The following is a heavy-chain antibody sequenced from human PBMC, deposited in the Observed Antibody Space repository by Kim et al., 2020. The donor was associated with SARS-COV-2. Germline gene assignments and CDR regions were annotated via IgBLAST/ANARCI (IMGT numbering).Heavy chain of an antibody. D-gene: IGHD5-12*01. CDR1: GLSFSDSY. CDR2: ISTRGESI. V-gene: IGHV3-11*01. Sequence: GGSLRLSSAASGLSFSDSYMNWVRQAPGKGLEWLSFISTRGESIFYADSVEGRFTISRDNAKNSLYLQMNYLRDEDTAVYYCARSGNGYNAFGIWGQG. CDR3: ARSGNGYNAFGI. J-gene: IGHJ4*02.